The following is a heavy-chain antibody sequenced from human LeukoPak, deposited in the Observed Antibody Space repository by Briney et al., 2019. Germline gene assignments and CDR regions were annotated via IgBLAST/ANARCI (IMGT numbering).Heavy chain of an antibody. CDR2: IYYSGST. CDR1: AGSISSYY. Sequence: SETLSLTCTVSAGSISSYYWSWIRQPPGKGLEWIGYIYYSGSTNYNPSLKSRVTISIDTSKNQFSLKLSSVTAADTAVYYCVRGSTLRHYQYWGQGTLVTVSS. V-gene: IGHV4-59*08. CDR3: VRGSTLRHYQY. J-gene: IGHJ4*02. D-gene: IGHD3-16*01.